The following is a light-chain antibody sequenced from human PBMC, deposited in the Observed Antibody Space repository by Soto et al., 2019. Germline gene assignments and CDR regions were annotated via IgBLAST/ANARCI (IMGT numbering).Light chain of an antibody. Sequence: DIVLTQSPGTLSLSPGERATLSCRASQSVSSSNFAWYQQKPGQAPRLLIYGASSRATGFPDRFSGSESGTDFTLTISRLEPEDFAVYYCQQYGSPPLTFGGGTKQEIK. CDR1: QSVSSSN. J-gene: IGKJ4*01. CDR3: QQYGSPPLT. CDR2: GAS. V-gene: IGKV3-20*01.